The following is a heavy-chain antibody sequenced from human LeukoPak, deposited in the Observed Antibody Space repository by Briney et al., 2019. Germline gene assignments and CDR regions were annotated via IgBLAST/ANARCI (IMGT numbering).Heavy chain of an antibody. CDR2: IYYSGST. Sequence: SETLSLTCTVSGGSISSSSYYWGWIRQPPGKGLEWIGSIYYSGSTYYNPYLNSRVTISVDTSKNQFSLKLSSVTAADTAVYYCARQLGYCSSTSCYADKVDYWGQGTLVTVSS. V-gene: IGHV4-39*01. D-gene: IGHD2-2*01. J-gene: IGHJ4*02. CDR3: ARQLGYCSSTSCYADKVDY. CDR1: GGSISSSSYY.